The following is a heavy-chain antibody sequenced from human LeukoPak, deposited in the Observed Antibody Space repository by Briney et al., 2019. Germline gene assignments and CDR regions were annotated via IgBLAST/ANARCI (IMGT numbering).Heavy chain of an antibody. CDR3: AKKVSPEGNSSWYQGSDY. D-gene: IGHD6-13*01. Sequence: GGSLRLSCAASGFTFSNYAMSWVRQAPGKGLEWVSAISGSGGSTYYADSVKGRFTISRDNSKNTLYLQMNSLRADDTAVYYCAKKVSPEGNSSWYQGSDYWGQGTLVTVSS. CDR1: GFTFSNYA. V-gene: IGHV3-23*01. CDR2: ISGSGGST. J-gene: IGHJ4*02.